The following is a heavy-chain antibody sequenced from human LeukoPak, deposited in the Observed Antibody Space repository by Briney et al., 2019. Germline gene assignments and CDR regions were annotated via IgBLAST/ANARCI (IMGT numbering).Heavy chain of an antibody. V-gene: IGHV3-74*01. CDR1: GFTFSNYW. CDR3: ARGAGGDY. Sequence: GGSLRLSCAASGFTFSNYWMNWVRQAPGKGRVWVSRINSDGSSTSYAGCVKGRFTLSRDNAKCTLYLQMSSLRAEDTAVYYCARGAGGDYWGQGTLVTVSS. J-gene: IGHJ4*02. CDR2: INSDGSST. D-gene: IGHD3-16*01.